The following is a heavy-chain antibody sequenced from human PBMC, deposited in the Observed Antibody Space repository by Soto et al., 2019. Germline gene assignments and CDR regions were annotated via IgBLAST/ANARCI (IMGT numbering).Heavy chain of an antibody. D-gene: IGHD3-10*01. Sequence: SETLSLTCTVSGGSISSYYWSWIRQPPGKGLEWIGYIYYSGSTNYNPSLKSRVTISVDTSKNQFSLKLSSVTAADTAVYYCARSYGSGSYYTDWDYYYYYMDVWGKGTTVTVSS. CDR1: GGSISSYY. J-gene: IGHJ6*03. CDR3: ARSYGSGSYYTDWDYYYYYMDV. V-gene: IGHV4-59*01. CDR2: IYYSGST.